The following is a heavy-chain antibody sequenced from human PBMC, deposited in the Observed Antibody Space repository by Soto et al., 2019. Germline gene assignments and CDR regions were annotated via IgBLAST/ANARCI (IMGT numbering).Heavy chain of an antibody. CDR3: ARDRPLYYILTGPPYGMDV. D-gene: IGHD3-9*01. CDR1: GYTFTSYY. J-gene: IGHJ6*02. CDR2: INPRGGSA. V-gene: IGHV1-46*01. Sequence: ASVKVSCKASGYTFTSYYMHWVRQAPGQGLDWMGIINPRGGSASNAQKFQGRATMTRDTSTSTVHMELSNLRSRDTAGHYCARDRPLYYILTGPPYGMDVWGQGTTVTV.